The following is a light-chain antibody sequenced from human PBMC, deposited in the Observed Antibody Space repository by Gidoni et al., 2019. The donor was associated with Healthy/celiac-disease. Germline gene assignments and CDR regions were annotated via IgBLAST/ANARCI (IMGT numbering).Light chain of an antibody. CDR3: QQYGSSPPWT. CDR1: QSVSSSY. V-gene: IGKV3-20*01. CDR2: GAS. Sequence: EIVFTQSPGTLSLSPGERATLSCRASQSVSSSYLAWYQQKPGQAPRLLIYGASSRATGIPDRFSGSGSGTDFTLTISRLGPEDFAVYYCQQYGSSPPWTFGQGTKVEIK. J-gene: IGKJ1*01.